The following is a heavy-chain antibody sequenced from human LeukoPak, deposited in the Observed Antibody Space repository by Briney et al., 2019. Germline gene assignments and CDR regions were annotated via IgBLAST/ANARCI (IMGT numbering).Heavy chain of an antibody. CDR2: ISGGGDKA. J-gene: IGHJ4*02. V-gene: IGHV3-23*01. D-gene: IGHD3-16*01. CDR1: GFNFTTYA. Sequence: GGSLRLSCAAPGFNFTTYAINWVRQAPGKGLEWVSGISGGGDKAYYAASVNGRFTISRVNSTNTVSLQMSSLRAEDTALYYCARSKKVGDDSFEYWGQGPLVTVSS. CDR3: ARSKKVGDDSFEY.